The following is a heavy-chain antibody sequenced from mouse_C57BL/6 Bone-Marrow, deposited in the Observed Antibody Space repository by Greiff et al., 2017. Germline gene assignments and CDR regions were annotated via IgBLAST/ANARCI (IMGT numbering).Heavy chain of an antibody. Sequence: QVQLQQSGAELARPGASVKMSCKASGYTFTSYTMHWVKQRPGQGLEWIGYINPSSGYTKYNQKFKDKATLTADKSSSTAYMQLSSLTSEDSAVYYCARWGYDYGGTGYYAMYYWGQGTSVTVSS. CDR2: INPSSGYT. V-gene: IGHV1-4*01. D-gene: IGHD2-4*01. J-gene: IGHJ4*01. CDR1: GYTFTSYT. CDR3: ARWGYDYGGTGYYAMYY.